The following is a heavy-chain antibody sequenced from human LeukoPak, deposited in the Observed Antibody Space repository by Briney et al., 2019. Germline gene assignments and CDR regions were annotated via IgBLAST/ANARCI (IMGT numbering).Heavy chain of an antibody. Sequence: AASVTVSCKASGGTFSSYAISWVRQAPGQGLEWMGRIIPIFGIANYAQKFQGRVTITADKSTSTAYMELSSLRSEDTAVYYCASAAGLRNDYWGQGTLVTVSS. D-gene: IGHD5-12*01. J-gene: IGHJ4*02. CDR3: ASAAGLRNDY. CDR2: IIPIFGIA. V-gene: IGHV1-69*04. CDR1: GGTFSSYA.